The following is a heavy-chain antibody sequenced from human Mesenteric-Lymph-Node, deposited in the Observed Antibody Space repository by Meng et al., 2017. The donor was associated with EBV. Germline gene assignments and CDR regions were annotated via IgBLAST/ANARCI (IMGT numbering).Heavy chain of an antibody. CDR2: IYYSGST. J-gene: IGHJ5*02. CDR3: ARYSSSSGWLDP. CDR1: GASNSNNLYY. V-gene: IGHV4-39*07. Sequence: QVQVQVAEPGLVKSSPGLSLTCTVYGASNSNNLYYWGWIRQPPGKGLEWIGTIYYSGSTYYSPSLKSRVTITVDTSKNQFSLQLNSVTAADTAVYYCARYSSSSGWLDPWGQGTLVTVSS. D-gene: IGHD6-19*01.